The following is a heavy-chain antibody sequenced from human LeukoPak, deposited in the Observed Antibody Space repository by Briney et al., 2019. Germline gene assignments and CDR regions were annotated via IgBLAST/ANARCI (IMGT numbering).Heavy chain of an antibody. V-gene: IGHV1-18*01. CDR2: ISAYNGNT. D-gene: IGHD3-3*01. CDR3: ARYAPGGFWSGYGY. CDR1: GYTFTSYG. J-gene: IGHJ4*02. Sequence: EASVKVSCKASGYTFTSYGISWVRQAPGQGLEWMGWISAYNGNTNYAQKLQGRVTMTTDTSTSTAYMELRSLRSDDTAVYYCARYAPGGFWSGYGYWGQGTLVTVSS.